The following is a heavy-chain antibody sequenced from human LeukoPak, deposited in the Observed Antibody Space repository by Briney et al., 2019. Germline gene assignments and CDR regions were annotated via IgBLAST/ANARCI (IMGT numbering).Heavy chain of an antibody. V-gene: IGHV3-53*01. CDR3: ARDRGERWQQFYEAFDI. J-gene: IGHJ3*02. CDR1: GFTVSSNY. Sequence: PGGSLRLSCAASGFTVSSNYMSWVRQAPGKGLEWGSVIYSGGTTYYADSVKGRFTISRDNSKNTLYLLMNSLRAEDTAVYYCARDRGERWQQFYEAFDIWGQGTMVTVSS. D-gene: IGHD5-24*01. CDR2: IYSGGTT.